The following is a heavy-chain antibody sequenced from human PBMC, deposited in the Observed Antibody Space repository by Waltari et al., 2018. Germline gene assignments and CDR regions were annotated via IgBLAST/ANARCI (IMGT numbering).Heavy chain of an antibody. CDR2: VYSSGSA. J-gene: IGHJ5*02. V-gene: IGHV4-39*01. Sequence: QVHLQESGPGLVQPSEPLSLTCTVSNVSISSGAFYWVWIRQPPGKGLEWIGNVYSSGSAYYNPSLEGRVAISIDTSKNQFSLHLTSVTAADTGVYYCARALCTTSTCLFVSGFDPWGQGILVTVST. CDR3: ARALCTTSTCLFVSGFDP. CDR1: NVSISSGAFY.